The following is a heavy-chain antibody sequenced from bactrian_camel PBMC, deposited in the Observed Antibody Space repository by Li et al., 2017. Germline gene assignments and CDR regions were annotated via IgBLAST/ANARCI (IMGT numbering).Heavy chain of an antibody. J-gene: IGHJ4*01. V-gene: IGHV3S9*01. Sequence: QVQLVESGGGSVQTGGSLRLSCAARTGTFRSACMGWIRQVSGKEREGVASIDSDGETTYTDSVKGRFTISRDNAKNSVYLQMNNLKPEDSAMYVCAADTGNGGAWMSEAKYRSWGQGTQVTVS. CDR2: IDSDGET. CDR3: AADTGNGGAWMSEAKYRS. D-gene: IGHD7*01. CDR1: TGTFRSAC.